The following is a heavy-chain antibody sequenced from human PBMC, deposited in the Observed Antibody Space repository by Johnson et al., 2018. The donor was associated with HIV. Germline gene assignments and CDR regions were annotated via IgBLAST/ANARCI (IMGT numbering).Heavy chain of an antibody. CDR2: IWYDGSNK. V-gene: IGHV3-33*06. D-gene: IGHD6-13*01. CDR1: GFIFSSYG. Sequence: QVQLVESGGGVVQPGRSLRLSCAASGFIFSSYGMHWVRQAPGKGLEWVAVIWYDGSNKYYADSVKGRFTISRDNSKSTLYLQMNSLRAEDTAVYYCAKVAVATAAGGVALDIWGPGTMVIVSS. J-gene: IGHJ3*02. CDR3: AKVAVATAAGGVALDI.